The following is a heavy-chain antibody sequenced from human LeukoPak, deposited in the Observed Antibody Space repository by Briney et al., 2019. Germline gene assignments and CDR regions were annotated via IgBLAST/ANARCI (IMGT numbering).Heavy chain of an antibody. CDR3: ARGAEIYYYDSSGYYCDY. Sequence: SETLSLTCTVSGGSISSYYWSWIRQPPGKGLEWIGYIYYSGSTNYNPSLKSRVTISVDTSKNQFSLKLSSVTAADTAVYYCARGAEIYYYDSSGYYCDYWGQGTLVTVSS. CDR1: GGSISSYY. CDR2: IYYSGST. D-gene: IGHD3-22*01. J-gene: IGHJ4*02. V-gene: IGHV4-59*12.